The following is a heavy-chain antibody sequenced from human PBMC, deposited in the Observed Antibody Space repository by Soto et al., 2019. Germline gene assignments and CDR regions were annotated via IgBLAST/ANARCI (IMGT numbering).Heavy chain of an antibody. CDR3: ARRMAFTTGWYFDY. D-gene: IGHD6-19*01. Sequence: EVQLLESGGVLVQPGGSLRLSCAASGFTFSNHAMSWVRQAPGKGLEWVSGLSASGTNTYYADSVKGRFTISRDNSQNILDLQMNSLRAEDTALYYCARRMAFTTGWYFDYWGQGTLVTVSS. V-gene: IGHV3-23*01. CDR2: LSASGTNT. CDR1: GFTFSNHA. J-gene: IGHJ4*02.